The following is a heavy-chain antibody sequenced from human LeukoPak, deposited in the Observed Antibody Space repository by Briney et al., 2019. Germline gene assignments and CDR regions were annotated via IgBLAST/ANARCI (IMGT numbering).Heavy chain of an antibody. CDR1: GYTFTSYG. Sequence: ASVKVSCKASGYTFTSYGISWVRQAPGQGLEWMGWISAYNGNTNYAQKLQGRVTMTTDTSTSTAYMELRSLRSDDTAVYYCARVYDSSGYYPHAFDIWGQGTMVTASS. D-gene: IGHD3-22*01. CDR2: ISAYNGNT. CDR3: ARVYDSSGYYPHAFDI. V-gene: IGHV1-18*01. J-gene: IGHJ3*02.